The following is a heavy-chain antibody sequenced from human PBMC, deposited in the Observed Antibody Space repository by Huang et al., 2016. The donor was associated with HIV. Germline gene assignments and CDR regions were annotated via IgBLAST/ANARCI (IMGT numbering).Heavy chain of an antibody. Sequence: QLQLQESGSGLVKPSQTLSLTCAVTGDSITIPGNSWSWIRQPPGKGLEWIGYIHHCGSTSYSPSLESRVTIALDRSKNQFSLNLRSMTAADTAVYYCARGLLPNYWGQGTLVTVSS. J-gene: IGHJ4*02. CDR3: ARGLLPNY. V-gene: IGHV4-30-2*01. D-gene: IGHD2-15*01. CDR2: IHHCGST. CDR1: GDSITIPGNS.